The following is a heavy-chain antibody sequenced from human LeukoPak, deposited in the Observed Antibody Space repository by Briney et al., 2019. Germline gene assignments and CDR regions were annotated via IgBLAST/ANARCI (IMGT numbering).Heavy chain of an antibody. Sequence: GGSLRLSCAASGFTFSNYGMSWVRQAPGKGLEWVSGISGSGASTYYADSVKGRFTISRDNSKTTLDLQMNSLRAEDTAVYYCAKAVTGSPRVFEYWGQGTLVTDSS. CDR3: AKAVTGSPRVFEY. D-gene: IGHD6-19*01. J-gene: IGHJ4*02. CDR1: GFTFSNYG. V-gene: IGHV3-23*01. CDR2: ISGSGAST.